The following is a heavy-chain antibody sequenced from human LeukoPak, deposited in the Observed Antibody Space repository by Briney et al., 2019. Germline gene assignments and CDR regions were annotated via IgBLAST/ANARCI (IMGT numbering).Heavy chain of an antibody. Sequence: PSETLSLTCTVSGDSISSGGYYWSWIRQHPGKGLEWIGYIYYSGSTYYNPSLKSRVTISVDTSKNQFSLKLSSVTAADTAVYYCARAVDTAMDIDYWGQGTLVTVSS. CDR1: GDSISSGGYY. V-gene: IGHV4-31*03. CDR3: ARAVDTAMDIDY. D-gene: IGHD5-18*01. J-gene: IGHJ4*02. CDR2: IYYSGST.